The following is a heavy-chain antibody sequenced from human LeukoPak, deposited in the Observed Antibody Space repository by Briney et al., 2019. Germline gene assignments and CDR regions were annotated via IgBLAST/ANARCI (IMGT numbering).Heavy chain of an antibody. CDR3: ARHGYYYYMDV. V-gene: IGHV4-4*09. CDR1: GVSIFSYY. J-gene: IGHJ6*03. CDR2: IYTGGST. Sequence: PSETLSLTCTVSGVSIFSYYWSWFRQPPGKGLEGFGYIYTGGSTNYDSSLKRRVTISIDTPKNQFCLKLSSVTAADTAVYYCARHGYYYYMDVWGKGTTVTVSS.